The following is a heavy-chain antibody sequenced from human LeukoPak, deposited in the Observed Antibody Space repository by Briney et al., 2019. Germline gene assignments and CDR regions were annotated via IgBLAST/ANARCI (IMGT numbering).Heavy chain of an antibody. V-gene: IGHV3-7*01. Sequence: GGSLRLSCVVSGFTFSRYWMSWVRQAPGKGLEWVANIKQDGGEKYYVDSVEGRFTISRDNAKNSLYLQMNSLRDEDTALYYCARDDIRLEAAGNNWFDPWGQGTLVTVSS. J-gene: IGHJ5*02. D-gene: IGHD6-13*01. CDR1: GFTFSRYW. CDR3: ARDDIRLEAAGNNWFDP. CDR2: IKQDGGEK.